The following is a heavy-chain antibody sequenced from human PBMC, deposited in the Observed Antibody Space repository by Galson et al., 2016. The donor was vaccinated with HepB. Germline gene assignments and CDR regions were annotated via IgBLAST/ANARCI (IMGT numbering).Heavy chain of an antibody. V-gene: IGHV4-61*01. CDR3: ARVIGVAVTGAGYWFDP. CDR1: GGSVSSSSYH. Sequence: ATLSPTCTVSGGSVSSSSYHWSWIRQHPGKGLEWIGYVYYSGSNENYPSLKSRVAISVDTSKNQFSLKLTSVTAADTAGYYCARVIGVAVTGAGYWFDPWGQGTLVTVSS. D-gene: IGHD6-19*01. J-gene: IGHJ5*02. CDR2: VYYSGSN.